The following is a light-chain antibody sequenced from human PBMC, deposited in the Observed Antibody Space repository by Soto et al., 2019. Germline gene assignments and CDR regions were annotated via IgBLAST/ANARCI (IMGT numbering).Light chain of an antibody. J-gene: IGKJ2*01. CDR3: QQSYSTPYS. CDR2: AAS. Sequence: DLQMTQSPSSLSASVGDRVTITCRASQSISSYLNWYQQKPGKAPKLLIYAASSLQSGVPSRFSGSVSATDFTLTISSLQPEDFATYYCQQSYSTPYSFGQGTKLEIK. V-gene: IGKV1-39*01. CDR1: QSISSY.